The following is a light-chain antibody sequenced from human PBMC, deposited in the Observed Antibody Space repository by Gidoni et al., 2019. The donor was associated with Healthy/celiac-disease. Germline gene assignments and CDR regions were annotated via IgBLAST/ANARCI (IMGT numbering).Light chain of an antibody. CDR1: SSNIGSNT. J-gene: IGLJ2*01. Sequence: QSVLPHPPSASATPAQRVTLSCSGSSSNIGSNTVNWYQQLPGTAPKLLIYSNNQLPSGVPDRFSGSKSGTSASLAISGLQSEDEADYYCAAWDDSLNGVVFGGGTKLTVL. CDR2: SNN. CDR3: AAWDDSLNGVV. V-gene: IGLV1-44*01.